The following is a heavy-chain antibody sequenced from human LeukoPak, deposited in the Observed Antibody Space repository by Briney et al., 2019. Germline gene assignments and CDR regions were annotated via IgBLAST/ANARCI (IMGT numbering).Heavy chain of an antibody. D-gene: IGHD5-18*01. V-gene: IGHV4-59*01. J-gene: IGHJ4*02. Sequence: SETLSLTCTVSGASISSYYWSWIRQPPGKGLEWIGYIYYSGSTNYNPSLKSRVTISVDTSKNQFSLKLSSVTAADTAVYYCARVLRGYSYDYWGQGTLVTVSS. CDR3: ARVLRGYSYDY. CDR2: IYYSGST. CDR1: GASISSYY.